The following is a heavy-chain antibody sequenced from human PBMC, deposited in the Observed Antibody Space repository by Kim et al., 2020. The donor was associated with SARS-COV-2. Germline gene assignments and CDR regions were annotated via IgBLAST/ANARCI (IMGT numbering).Heavy chain of an antibody. CDR1: EFTFGTYA. CDR3: AKMGQTFNEMTTLLS. J-gene: IGHJ5*01. Sequence: GGSLRLSCAASEFTFGTYAMTWVRQAPGKGLEWVSGISGSGGSTNYADSVKGRFTISRDNSKNMLYLQMNSLRAEDTAVYYCAKMGQTFNEMTTLLSWG. D-gene: IGHD4-17*01. CDR2: ISGSGGST. V-gene: IGHV3-23*01.